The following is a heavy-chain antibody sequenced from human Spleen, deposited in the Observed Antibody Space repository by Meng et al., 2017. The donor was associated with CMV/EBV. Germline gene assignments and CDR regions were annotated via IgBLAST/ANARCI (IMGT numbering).Heavy chain of an antibody. Sequence: GSVSRGSYYWSWIRQPPGKGLEWIGYIYYSGSTNYNPSLKSRVTISVDTSKNQFSLKLSSVTAADTAVYYCARDRRRDYDFWSGFDYWGQGTLVTVSS. J-gene: IGHJ4*02. CDR2: IYYSGST. D-gene: IGHD3-3*01. V-gene: IGHV4-61*01. CDR3: ARDRRRDYDFWSGFDY. CDR1: GSVSRGSYY.